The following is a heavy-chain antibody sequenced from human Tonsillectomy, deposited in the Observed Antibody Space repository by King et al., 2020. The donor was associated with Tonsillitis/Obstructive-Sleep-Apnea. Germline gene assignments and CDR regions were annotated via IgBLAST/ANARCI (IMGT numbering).Heavy chain of an antibody. CDR2: ISGSGDTT. D-gene: IGHD3-9*01. V-gene: IGHV3-23*04. J-gene: IGHJ4*02. Sequence: VQLVESGGGLAQPGGSLRVSCAASGFTFYSYAMSWVRQAPGKGLEWFSTISGSGDTTDYADSVKGRLTISRDNSKNTLSLQMNGLRVEDTAVYYCAKERVGTGYGFDSWGQGTLVTVSS. CDR1: GFTFYSYA. CDR3: AKERVGTGYGFDS.